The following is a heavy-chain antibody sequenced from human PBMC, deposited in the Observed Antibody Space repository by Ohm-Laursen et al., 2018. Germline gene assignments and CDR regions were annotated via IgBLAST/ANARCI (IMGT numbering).Heavy chain of an antibody. CDR1: GYTFTSYG. D-gene: IGHD2-15*01. CDR2: ISAYNGNT. CDR3: ARGLRGYCSGGSCPPRRGRYYFDY. J-gene: IGHJ4*02. V-gene: IGHV1-18*01. Sequence: ASVKVSCKASGYTFTSYGISWVRQAPGQGLEWMGWISAYNGNTNYAQELQGRVTMTTDTSTSTAYMELRSLRSEDTAVYYCARGLRGYCSGGSCPPRRGRYYFDYWGQGTLVTVSS.